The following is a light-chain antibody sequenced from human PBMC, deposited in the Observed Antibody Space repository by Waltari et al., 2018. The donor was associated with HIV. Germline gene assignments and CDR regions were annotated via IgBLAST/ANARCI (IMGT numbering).Light chain of an antibody. CDR1: QSIEYW. CDR2: KAS. V-gene: IGKV1-5*03. CDR3: LQYITHSYT. Sequence: DIQMTQSPSTLSASVGDRVTITCRASQSIEYWLAWYQQKPGKAPNLLIYKASSLQTGVPSRFSGSQSGTEFTLTISSLQPDDSATYFCLQYITHSYTFGQGTKLEIK. J-gene: IGKJ2*01.